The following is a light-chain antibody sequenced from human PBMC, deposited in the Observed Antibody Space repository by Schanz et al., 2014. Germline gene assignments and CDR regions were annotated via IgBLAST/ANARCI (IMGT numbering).Light chain of an antibody. CDR2: GAS. CDR3: QQYDTYYT. V-gene: IGKV3-20*01. CDR1: QSVSSTY. Sequence: EIVLTQSPGTLSLSPGERATLSCRASQSVSSTYLAWYQQKPGQAPRLLIYGASSRATGIPDRFSGSGSGTDFTLTISRLAPEDFATYYCQQYDTYYTFGQGTKLEIK. J-gene: IGKJ2*01.